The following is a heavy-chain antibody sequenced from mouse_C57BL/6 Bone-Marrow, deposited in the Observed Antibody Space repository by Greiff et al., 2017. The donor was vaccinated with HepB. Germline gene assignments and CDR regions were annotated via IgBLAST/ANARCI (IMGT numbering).Heavy chain of an antibody. CDR3: ARGDYYGSSYGYFDY. J-gene: IGHJ2*01. CDR2: IYPRSGNT. V-gene: IGHV1-81*01. Sequence: VQLVESGAELARPGASVKLSCKASGYTFTSYGISWVKQRTGQGLEWIGEIYPRSGNTYYNEKFKGKATLTADKSSSTAYMELRSLTSEDSAVYFCARGDYYGSSYGYFDYWGQGTTLTVSS. D-gene: IGHD1-1*01. CDR1: GYTFTSYG.